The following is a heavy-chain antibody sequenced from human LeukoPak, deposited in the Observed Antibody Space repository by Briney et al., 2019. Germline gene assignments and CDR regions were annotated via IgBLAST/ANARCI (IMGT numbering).Heavy chain of an antibody. CDR2: IQYDRTNE. Sequence: GGSLRLSCAASAFTFSSYGMHWVRQAPGKGLEWVAYIQYDRTNEQYAHSVKGRFTISRDNAKNSLYLQMNSLRAEDTAVYYCARKLEDHWSDYWGQGTLVTVSS. V-gene: IGHV3-30*02. J-gene: IGHJ4*02. D-gene: IGHD1-1*01. CDR3: ARKLEDHWSDY. CDR1: AFTFSSYG.